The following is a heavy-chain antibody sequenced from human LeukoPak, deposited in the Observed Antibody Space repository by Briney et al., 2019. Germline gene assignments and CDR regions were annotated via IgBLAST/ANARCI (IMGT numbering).Heavy chain of an antibody. CDR2: IYSSGTT. Sequence: MSSETLSLTCTVSGGSISGYYWTWIRQPAGKGLEWIGRIYSSGTTNNNPSLESRVTMSLDTSKNQFSLRLSSVTAADTAVYYCARDGEGYYYYGMDVWGQGTTVIVSS. CDR3: ARDGEGYYYYGMDV. D-gene: IGHD3-3*01. J-gene: IGHJ6*01. V-gene: IGHV4-4*07. CDR1: GGSISGYY.